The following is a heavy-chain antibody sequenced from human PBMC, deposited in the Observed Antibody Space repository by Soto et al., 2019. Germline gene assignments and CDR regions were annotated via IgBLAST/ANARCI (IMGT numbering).Heavy chain of an antibody. CDR1: GLFFSDCY. CDR3: AIGGGQIYYKGLDV. J-gene: IGHJ6*02. Sequence: PGGSLRLSCAASGLFFSDCYLSWIRQAPGKALECVAYISGTGDTKYYADSVTGRFTISRDNPKNSLYLQMNSLRPEDAAVYYCAIGGGQIYYKGLDVWGQGTTVTVSS. D-gene: IGHD3-10*01. V-gene: IGHV3-11*01. CDR2: ISGTGDTK.